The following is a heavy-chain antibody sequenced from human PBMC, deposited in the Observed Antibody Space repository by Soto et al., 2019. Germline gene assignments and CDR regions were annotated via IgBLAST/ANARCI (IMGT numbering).Heavy chain of an antibody. Sequence: LRLSCAASGFTFGDYWMTWVRQAPGKGLEWVANLKRDGRERYYVDSVKGRFSVSRDNAKNSLYLQMNNLRPEDTAVYYCARDVYEILGRVVRRLDSWGQGTLVTVSS. V-gene: IGHV3-7*03. CDR1: GFTFGDYW. CDR2: LKRDGRER. D-gene: IGHD2-8*01. J-gene: IGHJ4*02. CDR3: ARDVYEILGRVVRRLDS.